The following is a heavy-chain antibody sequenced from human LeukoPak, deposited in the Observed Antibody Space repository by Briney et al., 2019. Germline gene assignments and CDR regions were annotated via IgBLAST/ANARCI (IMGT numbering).Heavy chain of an antibody. V-gene: IGHV4-39*07. D-gene: IGHD1-26*01. J-gene: IGHJ3*02. CDR1: GGSISSSSYY. CDR2: IYYSGST. CDR3: ARGGSYYETDAFDI. Sequence: SETLSLTRTVSGGSISSSSYYWGWIRQPPGKGLEWIGSIYYSGSTYYNPSLKSRVTISVDTSKNQFSLKLSSVTAADTAVYYCARGGSYYETDAFDIWGQGTMVTVSS.